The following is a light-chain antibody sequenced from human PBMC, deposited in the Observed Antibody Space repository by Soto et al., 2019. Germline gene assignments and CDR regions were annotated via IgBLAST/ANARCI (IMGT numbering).Light chain of an antibody. CDR1: SSDVGGYNS. CDR3: SSFTRSVTYV. CDR2: KVS. Sequence: QSALTQPASVSGSPGQSITISCTGTSSDVGGYNSVSWYQQHPGKAPKVMIYKVSNRPSGVSDRFSGAKSGNTASLTISWLQAEDEADYYCSSFTRSVTYVFGTGTKLTVL. V-gene: IGLV2-14*01. J-gene: IGLJ1*01.